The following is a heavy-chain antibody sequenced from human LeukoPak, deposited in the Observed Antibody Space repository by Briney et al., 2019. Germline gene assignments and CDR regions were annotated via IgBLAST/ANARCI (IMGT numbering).Heavy chain of an antibody. Sequence: SETLSLTCTVSGGSISSGDYYWSGIRQPPGKGLEWIVYIYYSGSTYYNPTLKSRVTISVDTSKNQFSLKLSSVTAADTAVYYCARGSRITMIVDWFDPWGQGTLVTVSS. J-gene: IGHJ5*02. CDR3: ARGSRITMIVDWFDP. V-gene: IGHV4-30-4*01. CDR1: GGSISSGDYY. D-gene: IGHD3-22*01. CDR2: IYYSGST.